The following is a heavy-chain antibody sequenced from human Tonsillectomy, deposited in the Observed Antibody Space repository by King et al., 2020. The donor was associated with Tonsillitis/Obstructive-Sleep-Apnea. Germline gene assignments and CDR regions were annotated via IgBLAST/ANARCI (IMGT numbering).Heavy chain of an antibody. D-gene: IGHD5-12*01. J-gene: IGHJ4*02. V-gene: IGHV3-64*01. CDR2: IGSNGVNT. Sequence: QLVQSGGGLVQPGGSLRLSCAASGFTFSSYAMHWVRQAPGKGLEYVSAIGSNGVNTYYANSVKGRFTISRDNSKNTLYLQMGSLRAEDMAVYYCAREGESGYFDYWGQGTLVTVSS. CDR3: AREGESGYFDY. CDR1: GFTFSSYA.